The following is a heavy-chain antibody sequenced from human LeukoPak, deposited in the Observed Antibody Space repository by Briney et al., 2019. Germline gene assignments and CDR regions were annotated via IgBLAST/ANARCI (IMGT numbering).Heavy chain of an antibody. D-gene: IGHD3-10*01. Sequence: ASVKVSCKASGYAFTSYNIHWVRQAPGQRPEWMGWINAGNGNTKYSQKFQGRVTITRDTSASIAHMEMSSLRSEDTAVYYCARDFRGSGSSTYYFDYWGQGTLVTVSS. V-gene: IGHV1-3*01. J-gene: IGHJ4*02. CDR3: ARDFRGSGSSTYYFDY. CDR2: INAGNGNT. CDR1: GYAFTSYN.